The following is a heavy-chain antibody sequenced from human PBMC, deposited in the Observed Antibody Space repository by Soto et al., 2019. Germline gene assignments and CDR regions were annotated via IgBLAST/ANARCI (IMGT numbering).Heavy chain of an antibody. Sequence: DVKLVESGGGLVQPGDSLRLSCEVSGFTFSMYSMSWVRQSPGKGLEWVAKIPQDGVDGHYADSVKGRFIISRDNYKNSLHLKLNNLRAEDTAVYYCARDHLILPAHDFFYGSDVWGRGATVTVSS. CDR3: ARDHLILPAHDFFYGSDV. CDR1: GFTFSMYS. V-gene: IGHV3-7*03. D-gene: IGHD2-21*02. CDR2: IPQDGVDG. J-gene: IGHJ6*02.